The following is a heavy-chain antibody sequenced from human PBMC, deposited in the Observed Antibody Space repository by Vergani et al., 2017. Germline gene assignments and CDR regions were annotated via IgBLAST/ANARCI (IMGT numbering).Heavy chain of an antibody. V-gene: IGHV1-69*06. CDR1: GGTFSSYA. J-gene: IGHJ6*03. Sequence: QVQLVQSGAEVKKPGSSVKVSCKASGGTFSSYAISWVRQAPGQGLEWMGGIIPIFGTANYAQKFQGRVTITADKSTSTAYMELSSLRSEDTAVYYCARGVPAAINGYYYYYMDVWGKGTTVTVSS. CDR2: IIPIFGTA. CDR3: ARGVPAAINGYYYYYMDV. D-gene: IGHD2-2*02.